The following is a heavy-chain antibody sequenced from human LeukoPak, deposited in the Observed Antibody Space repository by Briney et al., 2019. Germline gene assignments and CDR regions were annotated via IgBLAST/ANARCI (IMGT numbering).Heavy chain of an antibody. J-gene: IGHJ4*02. V-gene: IGHV3-7*04. CDR1: GFTFSDHY. CDR3: TRVGYIDEGIDY. CDR2: IKQDGSKK. Sequence: GGSLRLSCAASGFTFSDHYMDWVRQAPGKGLEWVANIKQDGSKKSYVDSVKGRFTISRDNAKNSLYLQMNSLRAEDTAIYYCTRVGYIDEGIDYWGQGTLVTVSS. D-gene: IGHD5-24*01.